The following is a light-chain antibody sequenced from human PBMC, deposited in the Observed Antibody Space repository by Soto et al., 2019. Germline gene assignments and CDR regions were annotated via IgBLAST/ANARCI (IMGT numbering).Light chain of an antibody. CDR3: QQASRTPQFS. CDR2: ATS. V-gene: IGKV1-39*01. Sequence: DIQMTQSPASLSAFVGDRVPITCRASQSISSHLILYQQKPGEPPKILIYATSSLPTGVPSRFSVSASGTDFSHTSYGLQPDDFATYFCQQASRTPQFSFGPGTRVEIK. CDR1: QSISSH. J-gene: IGKJ3*01.